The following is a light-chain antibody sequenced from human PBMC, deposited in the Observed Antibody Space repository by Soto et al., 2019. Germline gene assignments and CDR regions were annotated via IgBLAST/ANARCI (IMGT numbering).Light chain of an antibody. V-gene: IGLV2-14*03. CDR1: SSDVGGHTY. CDR3: CSYRTGSLYV. J-gene: IGLJ1*01. CDR2: AVS. Sequence: QSALTQPASVSGSPGQSITISCTGNSSDVGGHTYVSWYQQHPGKAPKLIIFAVSNRPSGISNRFSGSKSGNTAYLTISGLQAEDEADYYCCSYRTGSLYVFGFGTKVTVL.